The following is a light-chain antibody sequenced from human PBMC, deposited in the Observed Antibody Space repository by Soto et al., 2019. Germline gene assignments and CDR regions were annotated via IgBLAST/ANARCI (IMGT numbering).Light chain of an antibody. J-gene: IGLJ2*01. Sequence: QSVLTQPPSASGSPGQSVTISCTGTSSDVGNYNYVSWYQQHPGKAPKLMIYEVTKRTSGVPDRFSGSKSGNTASLTVSGLQAEDEAEYYCTSYAAGKNVVFGGRTKLTVL. V-gene: IGLV2-8*01. CDR2: EVT. CDR3: TSYAAGKNVV. CDR1: SSDVGNYNY.